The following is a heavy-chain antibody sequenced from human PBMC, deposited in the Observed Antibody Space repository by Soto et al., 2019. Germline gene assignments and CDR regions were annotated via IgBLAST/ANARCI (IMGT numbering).Heavy chain of an antibody. CDR1: GYSFTSYW. D-gene: IGHD3-22*01. J-gene: IGHJ6*02. Sequence: GESLKISCKGSGYSFTSYWIGWVRQMPGKGLEWMGIIYPGDSDTRYSPSFQGQVTISADKSISTAYLQWSSLKASDTAMYYCARLCYDSSGYYSPRVYYYYYGMDVWGQGTTVTVYS. CDR2: IYPGDSDT. CDR3: ARLCYDSSGYYSPRVYYYYYGMDV. V-gene: IGHV5-51*01.